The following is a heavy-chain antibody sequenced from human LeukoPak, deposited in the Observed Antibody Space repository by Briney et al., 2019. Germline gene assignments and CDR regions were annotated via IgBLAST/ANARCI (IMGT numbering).Heavy chain of an antibody. CDR2: KRYDGSNK. D-gene: IGHD2-2*01. CDR1: ALTFSSYG. V-gene: IGHV3-30*02. CDR3: AKAFVVVPAAMGYYFDY. Sequence: GASLTLSCAAAALTFSSYGMHSVRQAPGKGLEWVSFKRYDGSNKYYANCVKSRFTIYRDNSKNTLYLQMNSLRAEETTVYYCAKAFVVVPAAMGYYFDYWGQGTLVTVSS. J-gene: IGHJ4*02.